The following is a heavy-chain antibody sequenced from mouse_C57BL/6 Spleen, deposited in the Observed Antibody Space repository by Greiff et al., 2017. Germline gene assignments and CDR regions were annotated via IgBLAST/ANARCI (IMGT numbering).Heavy chain of an antibody. CDR1: GYSFTGYY. CDR3: ARGIYYGNYVDFGY. CDR2: INPSTGGT. J-gene: IGHJ2*01. D-gene: IGHD2-1*01. Sequence: VQLQQSGPELVKPGASVKISCKASGYSFTGYYMNWVKQSPEKSLEWIGEINPSTGGTTYNQKFKAKATLTVDKSSSTAYMQLKSLTSEDSAVYYCARGIYYGNYVDFGYWGQGTTLTVSS. V-gene: IGHV1-42*01.